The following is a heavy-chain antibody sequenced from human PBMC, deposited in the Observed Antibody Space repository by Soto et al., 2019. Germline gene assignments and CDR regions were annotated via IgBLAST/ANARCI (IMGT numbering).Heavy chain of an antibody. Sequence: QLQLQESGSGLVKPSQTLSLTCAVSGGSITSGNSYSWSWIRQPPGKGLEWIGSISHTGSTSYHPSLKSRLTMSVDKSKNQSSLRLSSVTAADFVVYYFARAVATSFGTLFDPWGQGLMVNVSS. CDR1: GGSITSGNSYS. J-gene: IGHJ5*02. CDR2: ISHTGST. D-gene: IGHD2-15*01. V-gene: IGHV4-30-2*01. CDR3: ARAVATSFGTLFDP.